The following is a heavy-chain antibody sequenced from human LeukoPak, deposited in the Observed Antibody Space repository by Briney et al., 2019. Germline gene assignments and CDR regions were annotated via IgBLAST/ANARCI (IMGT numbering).Heavy chain of an antibody. J-gene: IGHJ4*02. D-gene: IGHD3-10*01. CDR3: ARDYYGGHNLYNFDF. CDR2: MNPNSGNT. Sequence: ASVKVSCKASGYTFTSYDINWVRQATGQGLEWMGWMNPNSGNTGYAQKFQGRVTMTKNTSISTAYMELSCLRSDDTAVYYCARDYYGGHNLYNFDFWGQGTRVIVSS. CDR1: GYTFTSYD. V-gene: IGHV1-8*01.